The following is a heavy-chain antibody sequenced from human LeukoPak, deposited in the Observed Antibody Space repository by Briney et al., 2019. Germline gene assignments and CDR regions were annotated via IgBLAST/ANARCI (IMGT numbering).Heavy chain of an antibody. Sequence: SETLSHTCTVSGGSISSYYWSWIRQPPGKGLEWIGYIYTSGSTNYNPSLKSRVTISVDTSKNQFSLKLSSVTAADTAVYYCARLGLAVAGTDWFDPWGQGTLVTVSS. J-gene: IGHJ5*02. CDR1: GGSISSYY. CDR2: IYTSGST. CDR3: ARLGLAVAGTDWFDP. D-gene: IGHD6-19*01. V-gene: IGHV4-4*09.